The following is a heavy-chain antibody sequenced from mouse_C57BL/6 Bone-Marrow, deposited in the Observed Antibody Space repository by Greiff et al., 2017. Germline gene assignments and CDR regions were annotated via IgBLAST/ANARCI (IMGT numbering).Heavy chain of an antibody. D-gene: IGHD2-4*01. CDR1: GFTFSSYA. CDR3: ARGRDYDLYYFDY. CDR2: ISDGGSYT. J-gene: IGHJ2*01. Sequence: EVKVEESGGGLVKPGGSLKLSCAASGFTFSSYAMSWVRQTPEKRLEWVATISDGGSYTYYPDNVKGRFTISRDNAKNNLYLQMSHLKSEDIAMYYCARGRDYDLYYFDYWGQGTTLTVSS. V-gene: IGHV5-4*03.